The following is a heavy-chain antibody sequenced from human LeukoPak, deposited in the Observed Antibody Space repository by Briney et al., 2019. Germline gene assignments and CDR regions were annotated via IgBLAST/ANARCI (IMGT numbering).Heavy chain of an antibody. CDR2: IYTSGST. V-gene: IGHV4-4*09. Sequence: SETLSLTCTVSGGSISSYYWSWIRQPPGKGLEWIGYIYTSGSTNYIPSLKSRVTISVDTSKNQFSLKLSSVTAADTAVYYCARSSGYYYSWGQGTLVTVSS. CDR1: GGSISSYY. D-gene: IGHD3-22*01. J-gene: IGHJ4*02. CDR3: ARSSGYYYS.